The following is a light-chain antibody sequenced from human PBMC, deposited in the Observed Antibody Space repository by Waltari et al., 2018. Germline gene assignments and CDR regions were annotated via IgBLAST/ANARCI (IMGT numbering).Light chain of an antibody. J-gene: IGKJ1*01. CDR1: QSVLYSSNNKNY. V-gene: IGKV4-1*01. CDR3: QQYYSTWT. Sequence: DIVMTQSPDSLAVSLGERATINCKSSQSVLYSSNNKNYLSWYHQKPGQPPKLLIYSASTRESGVPDRFSGSGSGTDFTLTISSLQAEDVAVYYCQQYYSTWTFGQGTKVEIK. CDR2: SAS.